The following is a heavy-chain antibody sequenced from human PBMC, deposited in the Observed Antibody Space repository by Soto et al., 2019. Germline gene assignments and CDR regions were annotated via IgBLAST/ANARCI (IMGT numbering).Heavy chain of an antibody. CDR3: ARGGVAPYDFGSGDRDY. Sequence: SVKVSCKASGGTFSSYTISWVRQAPGQGLEWMGRIIPILGIANYAQKFQGRVTITADKSTSTAYMELSSLRSEDTAVYYCARGGVAPYDFGSGDRDYWGQGTLVTVSS. V-gene: IGHV1-69*02. D-gene: IGHD3-3*01. CDR2: IIPILGIA. CDR1: GGTFSSYT. J-gene: IGHJ4*02.